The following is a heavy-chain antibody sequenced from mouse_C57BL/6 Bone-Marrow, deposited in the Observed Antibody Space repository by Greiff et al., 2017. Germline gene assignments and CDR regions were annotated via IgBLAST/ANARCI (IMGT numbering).Heavy chain of an antibody. CDR1: GYTFTSYW. V-gene: IGHV1-59*01. J-gene: IGHJ4*01. D-gene: IGHD1-1*01. CDR2: IDPSDSYT. CDR3: ARPAPTVVATEAMDY. Sequence: QVQLQQPGAELVRPGTSVKLSCKASGYTFTSYWMHWVKQRPGQGLEWIGVIDPSDSYTNYNQKFNGKATLTVDTSSSTAYMQLSSLTSEDSAVYYCARPAPTVVATEAMDYWGQGTSVTVSS.